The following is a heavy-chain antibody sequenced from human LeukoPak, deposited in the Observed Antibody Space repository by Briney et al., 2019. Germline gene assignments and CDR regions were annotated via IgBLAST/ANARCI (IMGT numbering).Heavy chain of an antibody. CDR1: GYTFTGYY. Sequence: ASVKVSCRASGYTFTGYYMHWVRQAPGQGLEWMGWINPNSGGTNYAQKFQGRVTMTRDTSISTAYMELSRLRSDDTAVYYCARVTHSLLYGDFTPLAVDYWGQGTLVTVSS. D-gene: IGHD4-17*01. J-gene: IGHJ4*02. CDR3: ARVTHSLLYGDFTPLAVDY. V-gene: IGHV1-2*02. CDR2: INPNSGGT.